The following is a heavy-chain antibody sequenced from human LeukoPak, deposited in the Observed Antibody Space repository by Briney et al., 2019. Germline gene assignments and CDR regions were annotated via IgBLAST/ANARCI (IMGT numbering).Heavy chain of an antibody. CDR2: IKQAGREN. Sequence: PGGSLRLSCAASGFIFSSYWMNWVRQAPAKGLEWVANIKQAGRENSYVDSVGGRFTISSDNAKNSLYLQINSLRAEDTAVYYGARIRGDYYFDYWGQGTLVTVSS. D-gene: IGHD3-16*01. J-gene: IGHJ4*02. CDR3: ARIRGDYYFDY. V-gene: IGHV3-7*01. CDR1: GFIFSSYW.